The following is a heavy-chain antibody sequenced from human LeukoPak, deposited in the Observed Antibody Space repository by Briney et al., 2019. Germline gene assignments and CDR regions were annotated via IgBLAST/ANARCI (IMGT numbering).Heavy chain of an antibody. V-gene: IGHV1-69*04. CDR1: GGTFSSYA. J-gene: IGHJ4*02. CDR3: ARDGSRWLVLSY. CDR2: IIPILGIA. Sequence: SVKVSCKASGGTFSSYAISWVRQAPGQGLEWMGRIIPILGIANYAQKFQGRVTITADKSTSTAYMELSNLRSEDTAVYYCARDGSRWLVLSYWGQGTLVTVSS. D-gene: IGHD6-19*01.